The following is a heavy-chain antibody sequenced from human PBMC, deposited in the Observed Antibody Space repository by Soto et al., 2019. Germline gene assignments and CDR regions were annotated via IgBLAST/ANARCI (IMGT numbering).Heavy chain of an antibody. J-gene: IGHJ4*02. D-gene: IGHD2-2*02. CDR2: IIPIFNST. CDR3: AREGRGKKAGYNGLVSLGY. CDR1: GSRFSNYV. V-gene: IGHV1-69*06. Sequence: ASVKVSCKVSGSRFSNYVISWVRQAPGHGPEWLGRIIPIFNSTKYAQNFQGRVTITADKSTSTASLELSSLRSDDTAVYYCAREGRGKKAGYNGLVSLGYWGQGTLVTVSS.